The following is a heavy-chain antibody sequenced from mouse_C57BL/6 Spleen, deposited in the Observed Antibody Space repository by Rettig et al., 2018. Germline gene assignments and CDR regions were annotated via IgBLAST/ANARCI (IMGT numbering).Heavy chain of an antibody. D-gene: IGHD1-1*01. J-gene: IGHJ2*01. V-gene: IGHV1-74*01. CDR3: AISFITTVVRARSLNY. Sequence: NYNQKFKGKATLTVDKSSSTAYMQLSSLTSEDSAVYYCAISFITTVVRARSLNYWGQGTTLTVSS.